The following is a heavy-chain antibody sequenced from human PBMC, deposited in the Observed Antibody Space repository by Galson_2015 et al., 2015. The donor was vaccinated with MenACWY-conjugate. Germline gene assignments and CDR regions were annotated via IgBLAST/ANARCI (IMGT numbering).Heavy chain of an antibody. D-gene: IGHD2-21*02. J-gene: IGHJ4*02. CDR3: VRALNGDADY. V-gene: IGHV3-74*01. Sequence: SLRLSCAGSGFIFSSHWTHWVRQLPGEGLIWVSRMNGDGSIIDYADSVKGRFTTSSDNAKNMVFLQMDRLRAEDTAVYYCVRALNGDADYWGQGTLVTVSS. CDR2: MNGDGSII. CDR1: GFIFSSHW.